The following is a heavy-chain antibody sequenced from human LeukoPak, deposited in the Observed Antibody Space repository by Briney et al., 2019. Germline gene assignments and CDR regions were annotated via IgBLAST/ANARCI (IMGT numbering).Heavy chain of an antibody. CDR3: AKHTYDSSGYLRTHFDY. D-gene: IGHD3-22*01. CDR2: ISGSGGST. V-gene: IGHV3-23*01. Sequence: GGSLRLSCAASGFTFSSYAMRWVRQAPGKGLEGVSAISGSGGSTYYADSVKGRFTISRDNSKNTLYLQMNSLRAEDTAVYYCAKHTYDSSGYLRTHFDYWGQGTLVTVSS. CDR1: GFTFSSYA. J-gene: IGHJ4*02.